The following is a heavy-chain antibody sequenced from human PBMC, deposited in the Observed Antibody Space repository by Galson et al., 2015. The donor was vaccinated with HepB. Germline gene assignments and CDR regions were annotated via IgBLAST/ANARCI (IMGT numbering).Heavy chain of an antibody. D-gene: IGHD1-7*01. J-gene: IGHJ5*02. CDR1: GHSFTTYG. CDR2: ISADKGHT. V-gene: IGHV1-18*04. Sequence: SVTVSCKAYGHSFTTYGFTWVRQAPGQGLEWMGWISADKGHTDYAQKLQGRVTMTTNTSTTTAYMELRNLRSDDTAVYYCAAVKWNYGVADGTWFDPWGQGTLVTVSS. CDR3: AAVKWNYGVADGTWFDP.